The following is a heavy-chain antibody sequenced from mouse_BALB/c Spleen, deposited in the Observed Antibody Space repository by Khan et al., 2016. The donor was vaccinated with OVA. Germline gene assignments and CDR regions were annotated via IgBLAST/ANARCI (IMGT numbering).Heavy chain of an antibody. J-gene: IGHJ1*01. V-gene: IGHV2-9*02. CDR1: GFSLTSYG. Sequence: QVQLQESGPGLVAPSQSLSITCTVSGFSLTSYGVHWVRQPPGKGLEWLGVIWTGGSTNYNSALMSRLSISKDNSKSQVFLKMNSLQTDDTAMYYCARYYGNYGWYCDVWGAGTTVTVSA. D-gene: IGHD2-1*01. CDR3: ARYYGNYGWYCDV. CDR2: IWTGGST.